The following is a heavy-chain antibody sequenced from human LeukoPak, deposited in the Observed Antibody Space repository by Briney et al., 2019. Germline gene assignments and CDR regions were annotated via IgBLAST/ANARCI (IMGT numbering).Heavy chain of an antibody. Sequence: SQTLSLTCAVSGGSISSGGYSWSWIRQPPGKGLEWIGYIFYSGITYYNPSLKSRVTISVDTSKNQFSLKLSSVTAADTAVYYCAGDRGSYPYYFDYWGQGTLVTVSS. CDR1: GGSISSGGYS. CDR2: IFYSGIT. J-gene: IGHJ4*02. V-gene: IGHV4-30-4*07. D-gene: IGHD1-26*01. CDR3: AGDRGSYPYYFDY.